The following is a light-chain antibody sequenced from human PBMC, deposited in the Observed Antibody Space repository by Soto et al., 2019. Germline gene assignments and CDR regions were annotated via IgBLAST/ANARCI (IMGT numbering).Light chain of an antibody. V-gene: IGKV3-11*01. CDR2: DAS. CDR1: RIVSSY. CDR3: QQRSNWPPIT. J-gene: IGKJ5*01. Sequence: EIVLTQSPATLSLSPGERATLSCRSSRIVSSYLAWYQQKPGQAPRLLIDDASNRATGIPARFSGSGSGTDFTLTISSLEPEDFAVYYWQQRSNWPPITLGQGKRLEIK.